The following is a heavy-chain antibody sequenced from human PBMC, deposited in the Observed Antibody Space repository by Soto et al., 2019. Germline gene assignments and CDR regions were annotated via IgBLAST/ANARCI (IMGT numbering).Heavy chain of an antibody. CDR2: ISCSGSFT. V-gene: IGHV3-21*01. J-gene: IGHJ4*02. Sequence: PGGSLRLSCAPPAFTFRTYELNWFRQAPLKGLEWISAISCSGSFTHYADSVRGRFNISRDNSQNQLYLQMNNLRGDDTAMYYCAKIPTGSGSSKFDYWGQGSQVTVSS. CDR3: AKIPTGSGSSKFDY. CDR1: AFTFRTYE. D-gene: IGHD3-10*01.